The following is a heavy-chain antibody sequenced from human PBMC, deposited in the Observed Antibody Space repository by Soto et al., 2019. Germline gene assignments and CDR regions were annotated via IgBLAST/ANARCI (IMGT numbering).Heavy chain of an antibody. D-gene: IGHD3-3*01. CDR1: GFTFSSYG. J-gene: IGHJ6*02. V-gene: IGHV3-33*01. CDR2: IWYDGSNK. Sequence: PGGSQRLSCAASGFTFSSYGMHWVRQAPGKGLEWVAVIWYDGSNKYYADSVKGRFTISRDNSKNTLYLQMNSLRAEDTAVYYCAREYYDFWSGLENYYYGMDVWGQGTTVTVS. CDR3: AREYYDFWSGLENYYYGMDV.